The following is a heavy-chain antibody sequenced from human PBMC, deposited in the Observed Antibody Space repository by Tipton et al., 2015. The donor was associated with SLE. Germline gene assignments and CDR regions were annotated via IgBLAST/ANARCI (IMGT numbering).Heavy chain of an antibody. CDR3: ARERGENTIYGKFDY. V-gene: IGHV4-34*01. Sequence: GLVNPSETLSLTCDVSGGSFSGYSWSWIRQPPGRGLEWIGEITHNSGSTKYSPSLKSRGTISQATAKKQFSLRLTSVTAADTAVYDCARERGENTIYGKFDYWGQGVLFTVSS. D-gene: IGHD3-10*01. CDR2: ITHNSGST. CDR1: GGSFSGYS. J-gene: IGHJ4*02.